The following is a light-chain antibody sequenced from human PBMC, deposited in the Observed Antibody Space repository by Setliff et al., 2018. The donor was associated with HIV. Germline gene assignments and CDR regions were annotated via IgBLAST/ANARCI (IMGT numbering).Light chain of an antibody. V-gene: IGLV2-14*01. CDR2: EVS. CDR3: SSYRSGNTLV. J-gene: IGLJ1*01. CDR1: ISDVGTYNY. Sequence: QSVLTQPPSASGSPGHSVTISCTGNISDVGTYNYVSWYQQHPGKAPKLMTYEVSNRPSGISNRFSGSKSGNTASLTISGLQAEDEADYYCSSYRSGNTLVFGTGTKVTVL.